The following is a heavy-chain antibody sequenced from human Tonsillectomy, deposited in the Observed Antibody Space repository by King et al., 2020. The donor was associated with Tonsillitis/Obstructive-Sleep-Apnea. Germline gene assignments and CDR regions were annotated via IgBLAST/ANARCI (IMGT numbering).Heavy chain of an antibody. CDR3: AKGRALSITLFGVVIY. J-gene: IGHJ4*02. V-gene: IGHV3-23*04. D-gene: IGHD3-3*01. Sequence: VQLVESGGGLTQPGGSLRLSCAASGFTLSSYAMSWVRQAPGKGLEWVSTISGGGGNTYSADAVKGRFTISRDNSKNTLYLQMNNLRAEDTAVYYCAKGRALSITLFGVVIYWRQGTLVTVSS. CDR1: GFTLSSYA. CDR2: ISGGGGNT.